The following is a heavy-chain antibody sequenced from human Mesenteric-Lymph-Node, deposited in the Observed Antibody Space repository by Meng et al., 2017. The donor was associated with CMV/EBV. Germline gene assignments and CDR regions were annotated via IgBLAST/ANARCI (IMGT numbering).Heavy chain of an antibody. Sequence: GESLMISCSSSGFTFSSYAMQWVRQAPGKGLEWVACISYDGSNKYFGDSVKGRFTISRDNSKNTVYLQMNSLTSEDTAIYYCARDYSGCLSGAFDIWGQGTMVTVSS. J-gene: IGHJ3*02. D-gene: IGHD1-26*01. CDR3: ARDYSGCLSGAFDI. CDR1: GFTFSSYA. V-gene: IGHV3-30*04. CDR2: ISYDGSNK.